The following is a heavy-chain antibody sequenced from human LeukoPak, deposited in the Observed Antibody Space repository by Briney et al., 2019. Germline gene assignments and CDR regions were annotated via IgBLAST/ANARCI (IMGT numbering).Heavy chain of an antibody. V-gene: IGHV3-48*03. CDR2: ISSSGNSI. CDR3: ASGPLLDGAHYFDY. D-gene: IGHD1-1*01. J-gene: IGHJ4*02. CDR1: GFSFKSYE. Sequence: GGSLRLSCAASGFSFKSYEMTWVRQAPGKGLEWVSYISSSGNSIYYADSVKGRFTISRDSAKSSLYLQMNSLRAEDTAVYYCASGPLLDGAHYFDYWGQGTLVTVSS.